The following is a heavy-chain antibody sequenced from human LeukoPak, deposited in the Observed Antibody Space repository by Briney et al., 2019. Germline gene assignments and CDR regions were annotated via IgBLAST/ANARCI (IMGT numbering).Heavy chain of an antibody. CDR2: INWNGDST. V-gene: IGHV3-20*04. D-gene: IGHD3-22*01. J-gene: IGHJ4*02. CDR3: ARDLSVVITGSFDS. Sequence: PGGSQRLSCAASGFSFDDYGLTWVRQAPGKGLEWVSGINWNGDSTDYADSLKGRFTISRDNAKNSLYLQMNSLRAEDTALYYCARDLSVVITGSFDSWGQGTLVTVSS. CDR1: GFSFDDYG.